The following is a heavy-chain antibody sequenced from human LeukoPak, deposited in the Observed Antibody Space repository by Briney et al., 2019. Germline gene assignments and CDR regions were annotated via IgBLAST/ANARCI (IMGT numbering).Heavy chain of an antibody. V-gene: IGHV3-48*03. CDR3: ARDRSGFSGYDFFDY. D-gene: IGHD5-12*01. CDR2: ISSSGSTI. J-gene: IGHJ4*02. CDR1: GFTFDDYG. Sequence: PGGSLRLSCAASGFTFDDYGMNWVRQAPGKGLEWVSYISSSGSTIYYADSVKGRFTISRDNAKNSLYLQMNSLRAEDTAVYYCARDRSGFSGYDFFDYWGQGTLVTVSS.